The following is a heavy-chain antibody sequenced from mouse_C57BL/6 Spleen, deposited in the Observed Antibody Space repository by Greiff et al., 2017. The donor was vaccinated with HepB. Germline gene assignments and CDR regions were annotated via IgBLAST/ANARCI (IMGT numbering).Heavy chain of an antibody. Sequence: VKVVESGPGLVQPSQSLSITCTVSGFSLTSYGVHWVRQSPGKGLEWLGVIWSGGSTDYNAAFISRLSISKDNSKSQVFFKMNSLQADDTAIYYCARRSPNYYGSPPDYWGQGTSVTVSS. CDR3: ARRSPNYYGSPPDY. D-gene: IGHD1-1*01. CDR1: GFSLTSYG. J-gene: IGHJ4*01. V-gene: IGHV2-2*01. CDR2: IWSGGST.